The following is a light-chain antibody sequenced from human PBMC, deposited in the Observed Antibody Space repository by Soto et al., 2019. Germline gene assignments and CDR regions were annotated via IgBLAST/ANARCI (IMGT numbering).Light chain of an antibody. CDR1: SSDVGSYNL. V-gene: IGLV2-23*02. J-gene: IGLJ1*01. Sequence: QSALTQPASVSGSPGQSITISCTGTSSDVGSYNLVSWYQQHPGKAPKLMIYEVSKRPSGVSNRFSGSKSGNTASLTISGLQAEDEADYYSCSYAGSSTFYVFGTGTKLTFL. CDR2: EVS. CDR3: CSYAGSSTFYV.